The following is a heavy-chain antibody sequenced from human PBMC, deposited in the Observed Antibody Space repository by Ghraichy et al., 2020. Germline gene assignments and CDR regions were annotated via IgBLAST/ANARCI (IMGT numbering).Heavy chain of an antibody. CDR3: ARDLTGTRPFDY. J-gene: IGHJ4*02. D-gene: IGHD1-1*01. Sequence: ASVKVSCKASGYTYISYDISWVRQAPGQGLEWMGCINAYNGNTKYLQKFQGRVTMTTDKSTSTAYMELGSLTSDDTAVYYCARDLTGTRPFDYWGQGPQVIVSS. CDR2: INAYNGNT. V-gene: IGHV1-18*01. CDR1: GYTYISYD.